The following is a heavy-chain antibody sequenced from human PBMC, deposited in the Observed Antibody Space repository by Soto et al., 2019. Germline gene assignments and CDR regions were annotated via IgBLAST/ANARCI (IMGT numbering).Heavy chain of an antibody. J-gene: IGHJ6*02. D-gene: IGHD3-22*01. CDR3: AKDLAPYYYDSSGYARNYYYYYGMDV. CDR1: GFTFSSYA. Sequence: HPGGSLRLSCAASGFTFSSYAMSWVRQAPGKGLEWVSAISGSGGSTYYADSVKGRFTISRDNSKNTLYLQMNSLRAEDTAVYYCAKDLAPYYYDSSGYARNYYYYYGMDVWGQGTTVTVSS. CDR2: ISGSGGST. V-gene: IGHV3-23*01.